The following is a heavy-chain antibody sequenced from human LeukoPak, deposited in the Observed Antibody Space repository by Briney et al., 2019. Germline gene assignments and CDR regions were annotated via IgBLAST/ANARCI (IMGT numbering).Heavy chain of an antibody. Sequence: PGGSLRLSCAASGFTFSSYSMNWVRQAPGKGLEWASSISSSSSYIYYADSVKGRFTISRDNAKNSPYLQMNSLRAEDTAVYYCARRDWGYFDYWGQGTLVTVSS. J-gene: IGHJ4*02. CDR3: ARRDWGYFDY. CDR2: ISSSSSYI. V-gene: IGHV3-21*01. D-gene: IGHD2-21*02. CDR1: GFTFSSYS.